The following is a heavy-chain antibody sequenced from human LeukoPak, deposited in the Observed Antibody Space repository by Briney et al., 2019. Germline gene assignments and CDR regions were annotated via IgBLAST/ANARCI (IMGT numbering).Heavy chain of an antibody. CDR2: ISSNGGST. Sequence: GGSLRLSCSASGFTFSSYAMHWVRQAPGKGLEHVSAISSNGGSTYYADSVKGRFTISRDNSKNTLNLQMSSLRAEDTAVYYCVKDFYQAGSSLEGAFDYWGQGTLVTVSS. CDR1: GFTFSSYA. CDR3: VKDFYQAGSSLEGAFDY. J-gene: IGHJ4*02. V-gene: IGHV3-64D*06. D-gene: IGHD6-13*01.